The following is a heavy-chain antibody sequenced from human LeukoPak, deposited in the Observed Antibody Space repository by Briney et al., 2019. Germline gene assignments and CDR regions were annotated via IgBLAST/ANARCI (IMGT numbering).Heavy chain of an antibody. CDR3: ARGEDGTGDYRPTYFDS. V-gene: IGHV4-61*02. Sequence: PSQTLSLTCNVSGGSISSGTHYWTWIRQPVGKGLEWLWRVFTSGSPTYNSSLKSRLTISIDKSKNQFSLKLTSVTAADTAVYYCARGEDGTGDYRPTYFDSWGQGTLVTVSS. CDR1: GGSISSGTHY. CDR2: VFTSGSP. J-gene: IGHJ4*02. D-gene: IGHD4-17*01.